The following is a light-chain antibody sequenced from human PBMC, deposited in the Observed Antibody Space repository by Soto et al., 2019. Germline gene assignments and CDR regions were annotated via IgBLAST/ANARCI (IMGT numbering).Light chain of an antibody. CDR2: GAS. CDR3: QHYGSSLWG. J-gene: IGKJ1*01. CDR1: QSVSSSF. Sequence: EIVLTRSPGTLSLSPGERATLSCRASQSVSSSFLAWYQHKPGQAPRLIIYGASSRATGIPDRFSGSGSGADFTLTISRLEPEDFAVYYCQHYGSSLWGFGPGTKVDIK. V-gene: IGKV3-20*01.